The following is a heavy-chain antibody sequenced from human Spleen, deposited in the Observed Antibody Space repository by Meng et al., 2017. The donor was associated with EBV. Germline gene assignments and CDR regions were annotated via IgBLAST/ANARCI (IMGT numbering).Heavy chain of an antibody. Sequence: QLQLQGSGSGLVNPSPTLSLTCAVSGGSISSGGYSWGWIRQPPGKGLEWIGYFYHGGPSDYNASLKSRATISVDKSKNQFSLRLTSVTAADTAVYYCVALGFCSDGVCRWYFDYWGQGNLVTVSS. CDR3: VALGFCSDGVCRWYFDY. CDR1: GGSISSGGYS. V-gene: IGHV4-30-2*01. CDR2: FYHGGPS. J-gene: IGHJ4*02. D-gene: IGHD2-8*01.